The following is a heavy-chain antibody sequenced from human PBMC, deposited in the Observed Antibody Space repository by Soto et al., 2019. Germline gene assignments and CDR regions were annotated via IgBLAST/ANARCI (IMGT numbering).Heavy chain of an antibody. CDR3: ARGQRFSDWFDP. J-gene: IGHJ5*02. CDR2: IYSSGNT. Sequence: TLSLTCSVSGGTISGYYWTWIRQPAGKGLEWIGRIYSSGNTKYNPSLQSRVTMSLDTSNNQFSLRLTSVTAADTAVYYCARGQRFSDWFDPWGQGTLVTVSS. CDR1: GGTISGYY. V-gene: IGHV4-4*07. D-gene: IGHD3-3*01.